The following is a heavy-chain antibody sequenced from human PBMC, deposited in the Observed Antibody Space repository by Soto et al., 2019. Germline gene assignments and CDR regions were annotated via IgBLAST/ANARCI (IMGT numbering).Heavy chain of an antibody. CDR2: ISGSGGST. J-gene: IGHJ6*03. V-gene: IGHV3-23*01. Sequence: GGSLRLSCAASGFTFSSYAMSWVRQAPGKGLEWVSAISGSGGSTYYADSVKGRFTISRDNSKNTLYLQMNSLRAEDTAVYYCAKHQFLDYYYYMDVWGKGTTVTVSS. CDR3: AKHQFLDYYYYMDV. CDR1: GFTFSSYA.